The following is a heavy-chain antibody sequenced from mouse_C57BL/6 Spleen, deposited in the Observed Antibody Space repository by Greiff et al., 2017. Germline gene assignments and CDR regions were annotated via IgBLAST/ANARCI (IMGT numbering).Heavy chain of an antibody. D-gene: IGHD3-2*02. CDR2: INPNNGGT. Sequence: EVQLQQSGPELVKPGASVKMSCKASGYTFTDYNMHWVKQSHGKSLEWIGYINPNNGGTSYNQKFKGKATLTVNKSSSTADMELRSLTAEDAAVYYCARRQLRLRGDFDYGGQGTTLTVSS. CDR3: ARRQLRLRGDFDY. V-gene: IGHV1-22*01. J-gene: IGHJ2*01. CDR1: GYTFTDYN.